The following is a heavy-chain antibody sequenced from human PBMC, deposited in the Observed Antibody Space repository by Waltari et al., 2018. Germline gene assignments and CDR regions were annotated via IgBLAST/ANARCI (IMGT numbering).Heavy chain of an antibody. Sequence: QVQFVQSGAEVEKPGASVKVSCKASGYTFNRYALHWLRQAPGQRLEWMGWINAGSGNTKYSQKFQGRVVITWDTSANTAYMELSSLTSEDTALYYCAREVYSTYDGDYFDFWGQGTLVTVSS. CDR2: INAGSGNT. J-gene: IGHJ4*02. CDR1: GYTFNRYA. D-gene: IGHD4-4*01. CDR3: AREVYSTYDGDYFDF. V-gene: IGHV1-3*01.